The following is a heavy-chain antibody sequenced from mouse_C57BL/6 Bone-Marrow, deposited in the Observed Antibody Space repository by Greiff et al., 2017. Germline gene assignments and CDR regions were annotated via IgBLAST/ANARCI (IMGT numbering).Heavy chain of an antibody. J-gene: IGHJ2*01. D-gene: IGHD2-1*01. V-gene: IGHV1-15*01. CDR3: TREGGYGNLDY. Sequence: VQLVESGAELVRPGASVTLSCKASGYTFTDYEMHWVKQTPVHGLEWIGAIDPETGGTAYNQKFKGKAILTADKSSSTAYMELRSLTSEDSAVYYCTREGGYGNLDYWGQGTTLTVSS. CDR2: IDPETGGT. CDR1: GYTFTDYE.